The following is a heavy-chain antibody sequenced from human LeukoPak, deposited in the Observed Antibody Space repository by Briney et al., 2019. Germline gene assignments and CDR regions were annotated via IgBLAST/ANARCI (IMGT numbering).Heavy chain of an antibody. Sequence: GGSLRLSCAASGFTFSSYAMSWVRQAPGKGLEWVSTIIGSGGDTYYADSVKGRFTISRDTSKNTLYLQMKSLRAEDTAVYYCAKAWAAAGTFASWGQRTPVTVSS. CDR1: GFTFSSYA. J-gene: IGHJ4*02. V-gene: IGHV3-23*01. CDR3: AKAWAAAGTFAS. D-gene: IGHD6-13*01. CDR2: IIGSGGDT.